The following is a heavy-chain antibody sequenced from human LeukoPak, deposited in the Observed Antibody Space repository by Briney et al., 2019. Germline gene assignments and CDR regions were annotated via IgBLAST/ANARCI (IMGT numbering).Heavy chain of an antibody. J-gene: IGHJ4*02. CDR1: GFTFSSYA. CDR3: ARDYVQYYFDY. CDR2: ISSNGGST. Sequence: GGSLRLSCAASGFTFSSYAMHWVRQAPGKGLEYVSAISSNGGSTYYANSVKGRFTISRDNSKNTLYLQMGSLRAEDMAVYYCARDYVQYYFDYWGQGTLVTVSS. D-gene: IGHD3-16*01. V-gene: IGHV3-64*01.